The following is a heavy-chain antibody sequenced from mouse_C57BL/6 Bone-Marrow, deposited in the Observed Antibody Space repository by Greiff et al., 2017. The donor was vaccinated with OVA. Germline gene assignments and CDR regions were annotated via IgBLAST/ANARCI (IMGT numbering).Heavy chain of an antibody. CDR3: EDKVVGKRGDFDV. Sequence: VQLQQPGAELVKPGASVKLSCKASGYTFTSYWMHWVQQRPGQGLEWIGMIHPNSGSTNYNEKFKGKSTLTVDNSSSTAYLQLSSLTSEDSAIFDCEDKVVGKRGDFDVWGTGTTVTV. V-gene: IGHV1-64*01. CDR1: GYTFTSYW. D-gene: IGHD1-1*01. J-gene: IGHJ1*03. CDR2: IHPNSGST.